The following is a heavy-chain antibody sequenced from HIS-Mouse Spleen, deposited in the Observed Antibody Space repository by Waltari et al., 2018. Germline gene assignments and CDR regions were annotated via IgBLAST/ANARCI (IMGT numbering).Heavy chain of an antibody. V-gene: IGHV4-39*07. Sequence: QLQLQESGPGLVKPSETLSLTCTVSGCSISSSRYYWGWIRQPPGKGLEWIGSIYYSGSTYYNPSLKSRVTISVDTSKNQFSLKLSSVTAADTAVYYCARDRKITGTSVDAFDIWGQGTMVTVSS. D-gene: IGHD1-7*01. CDR2: IYYSGST. CDR3: ARDRKITGTSVDAFDI. J-gene: IGHJ3*02. CDR1: GCSISSSRYY.